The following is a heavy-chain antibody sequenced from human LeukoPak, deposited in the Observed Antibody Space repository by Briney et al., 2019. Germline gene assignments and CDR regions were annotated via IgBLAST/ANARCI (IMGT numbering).Heavy chain of an antibody. D-gene: IGHD4-17*01. Sequence: KPSETLSLTCTVSGGSISSSSYYWGWIRQPPGKGLEWIGSIYYSGSTNYNPSLKSRVIISVDTSKNQFSLKLSSVAAADTAVYYCARDYGDYFDYWGQGTLVTVSS. CDR3: ARDYGDYFDY. J-gene: IGHJ4*02. V-gene: IGHV4-39*07. CDR1: GGSISSSSYY. CDR2: IYYSGST.